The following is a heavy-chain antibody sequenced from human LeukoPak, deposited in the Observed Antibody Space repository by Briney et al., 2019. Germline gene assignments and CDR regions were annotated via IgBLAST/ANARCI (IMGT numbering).Heavy chain of an antibody. CDR3: ARQAYSSGWYTAAY. J-gene: IGHJ4*02. CDR2: IYSSGTT. CDR1: GGSVSSYF. Sequence: SETLSLTCSVAGGSVSSYFWSWIRQPAGKGLEWIGRIYSSGTTKYNPSLRSRATISSDTSKNQFSLKLSSVTAADTAVYYCARQAYSSGWYTAAYWGQGTLVTVSS. V-gene: IGHV4-4*07. D-gene: IGHD6-19*01.